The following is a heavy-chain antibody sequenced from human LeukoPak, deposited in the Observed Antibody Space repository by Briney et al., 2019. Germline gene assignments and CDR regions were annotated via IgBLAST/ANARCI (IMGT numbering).Heavy chain of an antibody. Sequence: ASVKVSCKASGYTFTSYGISWVRQAPGQGLAWMGWISAYNGNTNYAQKLQGRVTMTTDTSTSTAYMELRSLRSDDTAVYYCARAPRTGYCSGGSCYSDNWFDPWGQGTLVTVSS. CDR2: ISAYNGNT. D-gene: IGHD2-15*01. CDR1: GYTFTSYG. CDR3: ARAPRTGYCSGGSCYSDNWFDP. J-gene: IGHJ5*02. V-gene: IGHV1-18*01.